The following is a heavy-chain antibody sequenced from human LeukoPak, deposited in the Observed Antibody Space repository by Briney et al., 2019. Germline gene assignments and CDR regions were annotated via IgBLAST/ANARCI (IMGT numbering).Heavy chain of an antibody. CDR3: ARDGLYSSSWYPGYPPVFDL. CDR1: GYTFTGYY. CDR2: INPNSGGT. J-gene: IGHJ2*01. Sequence: ASVKVSCKASGYTFTGYYMHWVRQAPGQGLEWMGWINPNSGGTNYAQKFQGRVTMTRDTSISTAYMELSRLRSDDTAVYYCARDGLYSSSWYPGYPPVFDLWGRGTLVTVSS. D-gene: IGHD6-13*01. V-gene: IGHV1-2*02.